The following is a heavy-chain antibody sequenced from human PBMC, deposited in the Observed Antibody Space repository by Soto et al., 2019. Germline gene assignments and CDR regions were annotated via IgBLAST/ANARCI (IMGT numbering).Heavy chain of an antibody. J-gene: IGHJ4*02. CDR1: GGSISGYY. Sequence: TSETLSLTCTVSGGSISGYYWTWIRQPPGKGLEWVGSLFYGGTTDYNPSLKSRLTMSLDTSKNHFSLKLRSVPAADTAVYYCARHRGPAPVYWGQGTLVTVSS. V-gene: IGHV4-39*01. D-gene: IGHD3-10*01. CDR2: LFYGGTT. CDR3: ARHRGPAPVY.